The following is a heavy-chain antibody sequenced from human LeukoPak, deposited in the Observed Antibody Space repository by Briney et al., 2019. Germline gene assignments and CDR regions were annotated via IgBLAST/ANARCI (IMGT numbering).Heavy chain of an antibody. CDR1: GFAFTDYD. CDR2: ISPSGTVI. V-gene: IGHV3-11*01. Sequence: GGSVRLSCSASGFAFTDYDMSWIRQAPGKGLEWVSYISPSGTVIYYGDSVKGRFTISRDDAKKSLYLQMNSQRAEDTAVYYCARDYNCWGQGTLVTVSS. D-gene: IGHD3-10*01. CDR3: ARDYNC. J-gene: IGHJ4*02.